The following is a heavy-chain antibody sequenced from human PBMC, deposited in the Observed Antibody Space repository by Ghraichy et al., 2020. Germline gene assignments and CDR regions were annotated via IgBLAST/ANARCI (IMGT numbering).Heavy chain of an antibody. CDR3: ARKYCSGGACYFDP. D-gene: IGHD2-15*01. CDR1: GFTFSNYA. V-gene: IGHV3-23*01. CDR2: ISDSGTST. Sequence: GESLNISCAASGFTFSNYAMSWVRQAPGKGLEWVSIISDSGTSTYYADSVRGRFTISRDNSKNTLYLQMNSLRAEDTALYYYARKYCSGGACYFDPWGQGTLVTVSS. J-gene: IGHJ5*02.